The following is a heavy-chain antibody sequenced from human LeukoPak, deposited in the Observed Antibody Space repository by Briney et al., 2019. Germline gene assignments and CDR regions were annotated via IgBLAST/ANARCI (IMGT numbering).Heavy chain of an antibody. CDR1: GGTFSSYA. Sequence: GASVKVSCKASGGTFSSYAISWVRQAPGQGLEWMGGIIPIFGTANYAQKFQGRVTITADKPTSTAYMELSSLRSEDTAVYYCARGASSLYYYYYMDVWGKGTTVTVSS. V-gene: IGHV1-69*06. J-gene: IGHJ6*03. CDR3: ARGASSLYYYYYMDV. CDR2: IIPIFGTA.